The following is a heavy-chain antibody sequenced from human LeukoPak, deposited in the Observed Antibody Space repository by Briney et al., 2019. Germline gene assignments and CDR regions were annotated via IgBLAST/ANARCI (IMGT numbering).Heavy chain of an antibody. Sequence: GRSLRLSCAASGFTFSSYGMHWVRQAPGKGLEWGAVISYDGSNKYYADSVKGRFTISRDNSKNTLYLQTNSLRAEDTAVYYCAKDSSYSSGWSNYWGQGTLVTVSS. D-gene: IGHD6-19*01. V-gene: IGHV3-30*18. CDR3: AKDSSYSSGWSNY. CDR1: GFTFSSYG. CDR2: ISYDGSNK. J-gene: IGHJ4*02.